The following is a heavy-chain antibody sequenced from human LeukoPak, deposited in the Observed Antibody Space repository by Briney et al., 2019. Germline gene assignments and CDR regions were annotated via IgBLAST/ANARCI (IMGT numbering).Heavy chain of an antibody. CDR2: INHSGST. Sequence: SETLSLTCAVYGGSFSGYYWSWIRQPPGKGLEWIGEINHSGSTNYNPSLKSRVTISVDTSKNQFSLKLSSVTAADTAVYYRARHGGTMVRGYDAFDIWGQGTMVTVSS. CDR1: GGSFSGYY. D-gene: IGHD3-10*01. CDR3: ARHGGTMVRGYDAFDI. V-gene: IGHV4-34*01. J-gene: IGHJ3*02.